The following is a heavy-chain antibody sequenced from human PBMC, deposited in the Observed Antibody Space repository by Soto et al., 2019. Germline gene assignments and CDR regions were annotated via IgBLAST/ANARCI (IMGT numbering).Heavy chain of an antibody. Sequence: PEETLSLTCTVSGGSISSSSYYWVWIRQPPGKGLEWIGSIYYSGSTYYNPSLKSRVTISVDTSKNQFSLKLRSVTAADTAVYCCARHFYYYGSTYGYWLDPCSQGTLVTVSA. D-gene: IGHD3-10*01. V-gene: IGHV4-39*01. CDR3: ARHFYYYGSTYGYWLDP. CDR1: GGSISSSSYY. J-gene: IGHJ5*02. CDR2: IYYSGST.